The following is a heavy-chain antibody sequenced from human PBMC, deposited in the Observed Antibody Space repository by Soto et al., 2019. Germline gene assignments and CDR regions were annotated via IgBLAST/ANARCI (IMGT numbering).Heavy chain of an antibody. Sequence: SVKVSCKASGGTFSSYAISWVRQAPGQGLEWMGGIIPIFGTANYAQKFQGRVTITADKSTSTAYMELSSLRSEDTAVYYCARVRRDSSHYFDYWGQGTLVTAPQ. CDR3: ARVRRDSSHYFDY. D-gene: IGHD6-6*01. V-gene: IGHV1-69*06. J-gene: IGHJ4*02. CDR2: IIPIFGTA. CDR1: GGTFSSYA.